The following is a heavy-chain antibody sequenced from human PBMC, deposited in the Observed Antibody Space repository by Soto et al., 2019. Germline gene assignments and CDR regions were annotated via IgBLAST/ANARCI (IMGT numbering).Heavy chain of an antibody. D-gene: IGHD5-12*01. Sequence: QVQLQESGPRLVKPSQTLSLTCTVSGGSVSSGGHYWSWIRQHPGKSLEWIGYIYYTGSTYYNPSLKSRLTISVDTSKNHFSLKLSSVTAADTAVYYCARGKGYGMDYWGQGTLVTVSS. J-gene: IGHJ4*02. CDR1: GGSVSSGGHY. CDR2: IYYTGST. CDR3: ARGKGYGMDY. V-gene: IGHV4-31*03.